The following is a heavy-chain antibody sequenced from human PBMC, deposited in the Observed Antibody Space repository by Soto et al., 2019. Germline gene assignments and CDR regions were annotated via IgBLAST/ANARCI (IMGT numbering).Heavy chain of an antibody. V-gene: IGHV4-34*01. J-gene: IGHJ2*01. CDR2: INDRGSI. CDR3: ARECHDILTGPPWVWYFDL. Sequence: QVQLQQWGAGPLRPLETLSLTCGVSGGSFSGYYWAWIRQSPGKGLEWIGEINDRGSINYKPSLKSRVRISVDTSKNHYSLNLRSVTAADTAVYYCARECHDILTGPPWVWYFDLWGRGTLVTVSS. D-gene: IGHD3-9*01. CDR1: GGSFSGYY.